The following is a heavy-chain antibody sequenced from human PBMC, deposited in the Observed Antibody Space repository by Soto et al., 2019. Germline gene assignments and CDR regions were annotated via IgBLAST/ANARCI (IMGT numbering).Heavy chain of an antibody. V-gene: IGHV3-23*01. CDR3: AKDAGYGDYVSWFDA. D-gene: IGHD4-17*01. Sequence: EVHLLESGGGLVQPGGSLRLSCTASGFTFSSYAMTWVRQAPGRGLEGVSGITASGCRIYYADSVKGRFTISRDNSKSTLYLQMNSLRAEDAAVYYCAKDAGYGDYVSWFDAWGLGTLVTVSS. CDR1: GFTFSSYA. J-gene: IGHJ5*02. CDR2: ITASGCRI.